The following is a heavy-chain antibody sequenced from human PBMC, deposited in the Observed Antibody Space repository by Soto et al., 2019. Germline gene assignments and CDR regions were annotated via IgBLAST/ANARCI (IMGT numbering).Heavy chain of an antibody. CDR3: ARSGWNSPYSSHGLDV. CDR2: ISPYNGHT. CDR1: GYTFTAYG. J-gene: IGHJ6*02. Sequence: QVHLVQSGAEVKKPGASVKVSCETSGYTFTAYGITWVRQAQGQGLELVGWISPYNGHTKYAEKFEGRVTMTTDLSPCTASMELGSLKSDDPAVYYCARSGWNSPYSSHGLDVWGQGTPVTVSS. V-gene: IGHV1-18*01. D-gene: IGHD6-19*01.